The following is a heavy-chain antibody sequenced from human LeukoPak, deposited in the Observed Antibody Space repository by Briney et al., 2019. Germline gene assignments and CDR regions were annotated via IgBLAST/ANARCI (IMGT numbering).Heavy chain of an antibody. CDR3: AGNDSSGSVDY. Sequence: SETLSLTCAVYGGSFSAYYWSWSRQPPGKGLEWIGEINHSGSTNYNPSVKSRVTISVDTSKNQFSLKLSSVAAADPAVYYCAGNDSSGSVDYWGQGTLVTVSS. D-gene: IGHD3-22*01. V-gene: IGHV4-34*01. CDR2: INHSGST. CDR1: GGSFSAYY. J-gene: IGHJ4*02.